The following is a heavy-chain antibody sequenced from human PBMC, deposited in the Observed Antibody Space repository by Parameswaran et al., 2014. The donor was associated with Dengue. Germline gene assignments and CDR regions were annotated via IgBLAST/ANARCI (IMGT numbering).Heavy chain of an antibody. J-gene: IGHJ4*02. D-gene: IGHD6-19*01. Sequence: WVRQAPGQGLEWMGRINPNSGGTNYAQKFQGRVTMTRDTSISTACMELSRLRSDDTAVYYCSSSGLDFDYWGQGTLVTVSS. CDR2: INPNSGGT. V-gene: IGHV1-2*06. CDR3: SSSGLDFDY.